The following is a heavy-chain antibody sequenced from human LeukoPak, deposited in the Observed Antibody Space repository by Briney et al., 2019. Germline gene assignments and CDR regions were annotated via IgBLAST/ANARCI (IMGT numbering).Heavy chain of an antibody. CDR3: ASVGSSSSQGPFDY. D-gene: IGHD6-13*01. J-gene: IGHJ4*02. Sequence: ASVKVSCKASGYTFTSYGISWVRQAPGQGLEWMGWISAYNGNTNYAQKLQGRVTMTTDTSTSTAYMELRSLRSDDTAVYYCASVGSSSSQGPFDYWGQGTLVTVSS. V-gene: IGHV1-18*01. CDR2: ISAYNGNT. CDR1: GYTFTSYG.